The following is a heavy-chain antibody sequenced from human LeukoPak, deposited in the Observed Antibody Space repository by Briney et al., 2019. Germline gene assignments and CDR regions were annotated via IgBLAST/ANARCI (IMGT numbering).Heavy chain of an antibody. CDR1: GGTFSSYA. J-gene: IGHJ5*02. CDR3: ARGIWNWIAARAVLVNNWFDP. CDR2: IIPIFGTA. D-gene: IGHD6-6*01. Sequence: SVKVSCKASGGTFSSYAISWVRQAPGQGLEWMGGIIPIFGTANYAQEFQGRVTITADESTSTAYMELSSLRSEDTAVYYCARGIWNWIAARAVLVNNWFDPWGQGTLVTVSS. V-gene: IGHV1-69*13.